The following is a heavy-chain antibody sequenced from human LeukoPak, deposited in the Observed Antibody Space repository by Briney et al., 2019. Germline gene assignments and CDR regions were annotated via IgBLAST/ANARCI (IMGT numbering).Heavy chain of an antibody. CDR1: GYSFTSYW. Sequence: GESLQISCKGSGYSFTSYWIGWVRQVPGKGLEWMGIIYPGDSDTRYSPSFQGQVTISADKSISTAYLQWSSLKASDTAMYYCARPHMTTGDAFDIWGQGTMVTVSS. D-gene: IGHD4-17*01. J-gene: IGHJ3*02. CDR2: IYPGDSDT. V-gene: IGHV5-51*01. CDR3: ARPHMTTGDAFDI.